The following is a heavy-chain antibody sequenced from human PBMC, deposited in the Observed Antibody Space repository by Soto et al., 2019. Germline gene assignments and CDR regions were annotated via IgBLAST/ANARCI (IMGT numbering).Heavy chain of an antibody. V-gene: IGHV4-59*12. CDR2: IYYSGST. D-gene: IGHD4-17*01. CDR3: ARTETVTTEYWYFDL. Sequence: SETLSLTCTVSGGSISSYYWSWIRQPPGKGLEWIGYIYYSGSTYYNPSLKSRVTISVDTSKNQFSLKLSSVTAADTAVYYCARTETVTTEYWYFDLWGRGTLVTVSS. J-gene: IGHJ2*01. CDR1: GGSISSYY.